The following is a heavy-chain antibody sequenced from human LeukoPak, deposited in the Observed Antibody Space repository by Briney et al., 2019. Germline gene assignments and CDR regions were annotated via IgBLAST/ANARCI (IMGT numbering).Heavy chain of an antibody. Sequence: SETLSLTRTVSGGSISSYYWSWIRQPAGKGLEWIGRIYTSGSTNYNPSLKSRVTMSVDTSKNQFSLRLSSVTAADTAVYYCARGRGSGWFFDYWGQGTLVTVSS. D-gene: IGHD6-19*01. CDR2: IYTSGST. CDR1: GGSISSYY. J-gene: IGHJ4*02. CDR3: ARGRGSGWFFDY. V-gene: IGHV4-4*07.